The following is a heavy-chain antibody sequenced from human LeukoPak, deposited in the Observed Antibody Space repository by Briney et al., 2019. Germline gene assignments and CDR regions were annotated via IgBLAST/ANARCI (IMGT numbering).Heavy chain of an antibody. CDR3: ARDLGYCGGDCYSLNWFDP. CDR2: ISAYNGNT. Sequence: ASVKVSCKASGYTFIGYYIHWVRQAPGQGLVWMGWISAYNGNTNYAQKLQGRVTMTTDTSTSTAYMELRSLRSDDTAVYYCARDLGYCGGDCYSLNWFDPWGQGTLVTVSS. D-gene: IGHD2-21*02. J-gene: IGHJ5*02. V-gene: IGHV1-18*04. CDR1: GYTFIGYY.